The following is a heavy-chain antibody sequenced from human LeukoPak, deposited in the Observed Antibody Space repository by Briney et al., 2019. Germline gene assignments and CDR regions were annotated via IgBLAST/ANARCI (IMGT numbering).Heavy chain of an antibody. Sequence: SETLSLTCTVSGGPISSGGYYWSWIRQHPGKGLEWIGYIFYSGSTYYNPSLKSRVTISVDTSKNQFSLKLSSVTAADTAVYYCASAMDYYGSGSYTVFDYWGQGTLVTVSS. CDR1: GGPISSGGYY. V-gene: IGHV4-31*03. CDR2: IFYSGST. J-gene: IGHJ4*02. CDR3: ASAMDYYGSGSYTVFDY. D-gene: IGHD3-10*01.